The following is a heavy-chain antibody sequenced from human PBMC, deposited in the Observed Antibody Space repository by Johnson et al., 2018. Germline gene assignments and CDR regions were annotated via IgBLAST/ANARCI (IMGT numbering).Heavy chain of an antibody. CDR2: IIPILGIA. V-gene: IGHV1-69*04. J-gene: IGHJ3*02. Sequence: QVQLVQSGAEVKKPGSSVKVSCKASGGTFSSYTISWVRQAPGQGLEWMGRIIPILGIANYAQKFQGRVTITADKSTSTAYMELSSLRSEDTAVYYCAREGDYDSSGHRAFDIWGQWTMVTVSS. D-gene: IGHD3-22*01. CDR1: GGTFSSYT. CDR3: AREGDYDSSGHRAFDI.